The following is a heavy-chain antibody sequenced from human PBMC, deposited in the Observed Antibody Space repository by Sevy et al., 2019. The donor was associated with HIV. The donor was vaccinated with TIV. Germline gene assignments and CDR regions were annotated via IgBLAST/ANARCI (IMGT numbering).Heavy chain of an antibody. D-gene: IGHD3-3*01. V-gene: IGHV3-30-3*01. CDR3: ARVLKGGSFKNDDVWSGYMYYYYGMDV. CDR2: ISYDGSNK. J-gene: IGHJ6*02. Sequence: GGSLRLSCAASGFTFSSYAMHWVRQAPGKGLEWVAVISYDGSNKYYADSVKGRFTISRDNSKNTLYLQMNSLRAEDTAVYYCARVLKGGSFKNDDVWSGYMYYYYGMDVWGQGTTVTVSS. CDR1: GFTFSSYA.